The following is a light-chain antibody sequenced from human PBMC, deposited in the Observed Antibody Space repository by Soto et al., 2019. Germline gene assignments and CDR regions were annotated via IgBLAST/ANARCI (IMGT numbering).Light chain of an antibody. J-gene: IGLJ1*01. Sequence: QSALTQPASVSGSPGQSITISCTGTSSDVGGYIYVSWYQQHPGKAPKLMIYDVTDRPSGVSNRFSGSKSGNTASLTISGVQAEDEADYYCSSYTSSGTLVFGTGTKLTVL. CDR3: SSYTSSGTLV. CDR1: SSDVGGYIY. V-gene: IGLV2-14*01. CDR2: DVT.